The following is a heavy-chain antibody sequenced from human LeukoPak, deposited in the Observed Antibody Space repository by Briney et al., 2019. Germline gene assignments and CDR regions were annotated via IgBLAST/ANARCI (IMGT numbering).Heavy chain of an antibody. Sequence: SVKVSCKASGGTFSSYTISWVRQAPGQGLEWMGRIIPILGIANYAQKFQDRVTITADKSTSTAYMELSSLRSEDTAVYYCARDPDYYDSSGYYFDYWGQGTLVTVSS. CDR1: GGTFSSYT. CDR2: IIPILGIA. J-gene: IGHJ4*02. V-gene: IGHV1-69*04. D-gene: IGHD3-22*01. CDR3: ARDPDYYDSSGYYFDY.